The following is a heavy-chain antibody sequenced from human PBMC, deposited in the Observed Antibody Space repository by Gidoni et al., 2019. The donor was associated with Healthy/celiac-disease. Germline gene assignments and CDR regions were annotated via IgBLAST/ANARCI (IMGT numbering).Heavy chain of an antibody. J-gene: IGHJ6*02. CDR2: MNPNSGNT. Sequence: QVQLVQSGAEVKKPGASVKVSCKASGYTFTSYDINWVRQATGQGLEWMGWMNPNSGNTGYAQKFQGRVTITRNTSISTAYMELSSLRSEDTAVYYCARDIAVADENYYYYGMDVWGQGTTVTVSS. CDR1: GYTFTSYD. CDR3: ARDIAVADENYYYYGMDV. V-gene: IGHV1-8*03. D-gene: IGHD6-19*01.